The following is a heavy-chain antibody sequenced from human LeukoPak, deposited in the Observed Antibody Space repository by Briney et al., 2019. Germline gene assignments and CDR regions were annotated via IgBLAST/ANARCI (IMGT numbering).Heavy chain of an antibody. D-gene: IGHD6-13*01. CDR1: GFTFSSYG. CDR3: AKEPYSSSLASVFQH. CDR2: IWYDGSNK. J-gene: IGHJ1*01. Sequence: GGSLRLSCAASGFTFSSYGMHWVRQAPGKGLEWVAVIWYDGSNKYYADSVKGRFTISRDNSKNTLYLQMNSLRAEDTAVYYCAKEPYSSSLASVFQHWGPGTLVTVSS. V-gene: IGHV3-33*06.